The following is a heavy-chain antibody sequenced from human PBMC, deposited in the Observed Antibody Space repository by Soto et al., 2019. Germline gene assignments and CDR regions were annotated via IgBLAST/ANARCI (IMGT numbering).Heavy chain of an antibody. D-gene: IGHD6-6*01. V-gene: IGHV4-39*01. Sequence: SETLSLTCTVSGGSISSSSYYWGWIRQPPGKGLEWIGSIYYSVSTYYNPSLKSRVTISVDTSKNQFSLKLSSVTAADTAVYYCARRYIEYSSSRAFDPWGQGTLVTVSS. J-gene: IGHJ5*02. CDR2: IYYSVST. CDR1: GGSISSSSYY. CDR3: ARRYIEYSSSRAFDP.